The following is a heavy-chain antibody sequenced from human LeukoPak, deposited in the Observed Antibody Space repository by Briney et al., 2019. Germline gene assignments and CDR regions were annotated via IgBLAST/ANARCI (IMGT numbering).Heavy chain of an antibody. CDR2: IYYSGST. V-gene: IGHV4-39*07. CDR1: GGPISDSNFY. Sequence: PSETLSLTCTVSGGPISDSNFYWGWIRQPPGKGLEWIGSIYYSGSTYYDPSLKSRVTISVDTSKNQFSLKLSSVTAADTAVYYCASGTVAGTDFDYWGQGTLVTVSS. D-gene: IGHD6-19*01. J-gene: IGHJ4*02. CDR3: ASGTVAGTDFDY.